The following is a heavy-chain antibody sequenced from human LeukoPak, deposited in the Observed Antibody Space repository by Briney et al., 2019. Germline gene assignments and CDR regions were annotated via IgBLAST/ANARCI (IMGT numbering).Heavy chain of an antibody. V-gene: IGHV5-51*01. Sequence: GESLNISCKGSGYNFAIYWIAWVRQMPGKGLEWMGIIYPDDSDTRYSPSFQGQVTISADKSINTAYLQWSSLKASDIAMYYCARVRPQDGFDIWGQGTMVTVSS. J-gene: IGHJ3*02. CDR1: GYNFAIYW. CDR2: IYPDDSDT. CDR3: ARVRPQDGFDI.